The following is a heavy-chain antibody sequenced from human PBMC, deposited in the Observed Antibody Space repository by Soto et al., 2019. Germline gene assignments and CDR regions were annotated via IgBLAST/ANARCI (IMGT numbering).Heavy chain of an antibody. V-gene: IGHV4-34*02. Sequence: QVQLQQWGAGLLKPSETLSLTCAVSGGSFSGFSWSWIRQTPGKGLEWIGEILQSGSTNYNPSLSTRLTISADTSNHPLSLKLSSVTAADTAVYYCAASLRDPASICRSATCSRDYWGQGTLVTVSS. CDR1: GGSFSGFS. D-gene: IGHD3-10*01. CDR2: ILQSGST. CDR3: AASLRDPASICRSATCSRDY. J-gene: IGHJ4*02.